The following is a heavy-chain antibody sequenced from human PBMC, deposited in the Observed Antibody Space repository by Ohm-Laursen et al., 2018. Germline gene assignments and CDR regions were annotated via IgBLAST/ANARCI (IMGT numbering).Heavy chain of an antibody. CDR3: ARDAVEMTPRLALGH. J-gene: IGHJ4*02. Sequence: SLRLSCSASGFAFSTFGMQWVRQTPGKGLEWVAVISSDGSDKYYTDSVKGRFTISRDNSKNTLHLQMTSLRAEDTAVYYCARDAVEMTPRLALGHWGQGTLVLVSS. D-gene: IGHD5-24*01. CDR1: GFAFSTFG. CDR2: ISSDGSDK. V-gene: IGHV3-30*03.